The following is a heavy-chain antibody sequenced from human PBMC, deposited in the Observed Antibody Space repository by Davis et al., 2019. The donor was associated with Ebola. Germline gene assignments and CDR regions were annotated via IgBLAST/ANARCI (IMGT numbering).Heavy chain of an antibody. CDR2: INHSGST. J-gene: IGHJ4*02. Sequence: SETLSLTCAVYGGSFSGYYWSWIRQPPGKGLEWIGEINHSGSTNYNPSLKSRVTISVDTSKNQFSLKLSPVTAADTAVYYCARGPASYDFWSGYRYWGQGTLVTVSS. D-gene: IGHD3-3*01. V-gene: IGHV4-34*01. CDR1: GGSFSGYY. CDR3: ARGPASYDFWSGYRY.